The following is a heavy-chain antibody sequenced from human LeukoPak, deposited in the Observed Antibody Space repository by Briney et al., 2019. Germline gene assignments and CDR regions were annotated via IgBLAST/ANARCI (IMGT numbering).Heavy chain of an antibody. CDR3: AKNSERSYITMMKDGMDV. CDR2: VSGSGGST. CDR1: GFMFSSYA. V-gene: IGHV3-23*01. J-gene: IGHJ6*04. D-gene: IGHD3-22*01. Sequence: GGSLRLSCAASGFMFSSYAMNWVRQAPGKGLEWVSSVSGSGGSTNYADSVKGRFTISRDKSKNTLDLEMNSLRADDTAVYYCAKNSERSYITMMKDGMDVWGKGTTVTVSS.